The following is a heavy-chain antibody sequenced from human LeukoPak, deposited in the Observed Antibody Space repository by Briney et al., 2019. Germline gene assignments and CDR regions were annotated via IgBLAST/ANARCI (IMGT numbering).Heavy chain of an antibody. J-gene: IGHJ4*02. V-gene: IGHV4-59*01. Sequence: SETLSLTCTFSGGSIRSYYWGWIRQPPGKGLEWIGYIYYSGYTKYNPSLKSRVTISVDTSKNQFSLKLSSVTAADTAMYYCATYSSTWATFDYWGRGTLVTVSS. D-gene: IGHD6-13*01. CDR2: IYYSGYT. CDR1: GGSIRSYY. CDR3: ATYSSTWATFDY.